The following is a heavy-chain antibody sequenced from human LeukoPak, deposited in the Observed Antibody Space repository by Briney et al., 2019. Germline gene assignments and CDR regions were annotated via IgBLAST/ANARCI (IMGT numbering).Heavy chain of an antibody. V-gene: IGHV1-18*01. J-gene: IGHJ6*03. D-gene: IGHD3-22*01. CDR1: GYTFTSYG. Sequence: RASVKVSCKASGYTFTSYGISWVRQAPGQGLEWMGWISAYNGNTNYAQKLQGRVTMTTDTSTSTAYMELRSLRSDDTAVYYCARLPRLLLRSNVGFYYYYYVDVWGKGTTVTVSS. CDR2: ISAYNGNT. CDR3: ARLPRLLLRSNVGFYYYYYVDV.